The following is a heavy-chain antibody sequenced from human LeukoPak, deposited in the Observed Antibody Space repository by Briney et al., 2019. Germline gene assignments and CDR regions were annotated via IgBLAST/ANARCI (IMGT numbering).Heavy chain of an antibody. D-gene: IGHD6-13*01. J-gene: IGHJ3*02. CDR1: GFTFSSYE. CDR3: ARGGSIAAAGIAFDI. CDR2: ISSSGSTI. V-gene: IGHV3-48*03. Sequence: GGSLRLSCAASGFTFSSYEMNWVRQAPGKGLEWVSYISSSGSTIYYADSVKGRFTIPRDNAKNSLYLQMNSLRAEDTAVYYCARGGSIAAAGIAFDIWGQGTMVTVSS.